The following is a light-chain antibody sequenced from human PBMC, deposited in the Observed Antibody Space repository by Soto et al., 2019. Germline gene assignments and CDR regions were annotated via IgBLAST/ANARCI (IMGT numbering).Light chain of an antibody. Sequence: QPVLTQPPSASGTPGQRVTISCSGSSSNIGSNYVFWYQHLPGTAPKLLIYRNNQRPSGVPDRFSGSKSGTSASLAISGLRSEDETDYYCAAWDDSLSGVVFGGGTKLPVL. V-gene: IGLV1-47*01. J-gene: IGLJ2*01. CDR3: AAWDDSLSGVV. CDR1: SSNIGSNY. CDR2: RNN.